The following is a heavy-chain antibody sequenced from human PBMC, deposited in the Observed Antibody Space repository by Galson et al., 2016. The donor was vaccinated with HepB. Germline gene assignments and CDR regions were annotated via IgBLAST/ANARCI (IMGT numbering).Heavy chain of an antibody. Sequence: QSGAEVKKPGDSLKISCKGSGYSLTNYWIGWVRQMPGKGLEWMGIIYPGDSDTRYSPSFQGQVTISADESISTAYLQWSSLKASDTAMYYCARSRDTAMAVDYWGQGTLVTVSA. D-gene: IGHD5-18*01. CDR3: ARSRDTAMAVDY. CDR1: GYSLTNYW. CDR2: IYPGDSDT. J-gene: IGHJ4*02. V-gene: IGHV5-51*03.